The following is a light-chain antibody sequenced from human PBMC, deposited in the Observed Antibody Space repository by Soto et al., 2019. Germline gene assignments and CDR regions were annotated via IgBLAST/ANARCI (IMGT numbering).Light chain of an antibody. Sequence: EIVMTQSPATLSVSPGERATLSCRASQSVSSNLAWYQQKPGQAPRLLIYGASTRATDIPARFSGSGSETEFTLTISSLQSEDFAVYYCQQYNNWPFSSWTFGQGTKVEIK. CDR1: QSVSSN. CDR2: GAS. J-gene: IGKJ1*01. CDR3: QQYNNWPFSSWT. V-gene: IGKV3-15*01.